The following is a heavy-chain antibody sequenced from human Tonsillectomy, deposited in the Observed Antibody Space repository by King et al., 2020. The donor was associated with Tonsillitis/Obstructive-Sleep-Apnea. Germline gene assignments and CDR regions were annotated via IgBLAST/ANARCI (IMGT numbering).Heavy chain of an antibody. J-gene: IGHJ3*02. CDR1: GGSITSNTYF. V-gene: IGHV4-39*07. CDR3: ARDMRYYDSRTKDGFDI. D-gene: IGHD3-22*01. CDR2: ISYSGNT. Sequence: QLQESGPGLVRPSETLSLTCTVSGGSITSNTYFWGWIRQPPGKGLEWIGCISYSGNTYYNSSLKSRVTLSVDPSKNQFSLKLTSVTAADTAVYYCARDMRYYDSRTKDGFDIWGQGTMVTVSS.